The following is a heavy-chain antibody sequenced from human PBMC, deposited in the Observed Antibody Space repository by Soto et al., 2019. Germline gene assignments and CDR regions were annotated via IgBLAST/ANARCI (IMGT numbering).Heavy chain of an antibody. J-gene: IGHJ6*02. Sequence: SETLSLTCTVSGGSISSSSYYWGWIRQPPGKGLEWIGSIYYSGSTYYNPSLKSRVTISVDTSKNQFSLKLSSVTAADTAVYYCARRAYCGGDCYYYYYGMDVWGQGTTVTVSS. V-gene: IGHV4-39*01. CDR1: GGSISSSSYY. D-gene: IGHD2-21*02. CDR2: IYYSGST. CDR3: ARRAYCGGDCYYYYYGMDV.